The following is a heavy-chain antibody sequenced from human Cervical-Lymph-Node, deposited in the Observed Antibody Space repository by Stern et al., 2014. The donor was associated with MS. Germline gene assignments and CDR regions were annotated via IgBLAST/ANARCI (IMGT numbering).Heavy chain of an antibody. CDR3: TTDAIVGPTHVDY. CDR1: GFTFRNAW. Sequence: EVQLVESGGGLVKPGGSLRLSCAASGFTFRNAWMTWVRQAPGKGLEWVGRVRSKSDGGTTEYAAPVKGRFTISRNDSKNTLYLQMDSLKTEDTAVYDCTTDAIVGPTHVDYWGQGTLVTVSS. D-gene: IGHD1-26*01. J-gene: IGHJ4*02. CDR2: VRSKSDGGTT. V-gene: IGHV3-15*01.